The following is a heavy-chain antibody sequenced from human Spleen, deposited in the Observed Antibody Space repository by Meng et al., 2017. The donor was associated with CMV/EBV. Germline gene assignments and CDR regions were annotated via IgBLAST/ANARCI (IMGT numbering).Heavy chain of an antibody. CDR1: NSAA. J-gene: IGHJ4*02. CDR2: TYYRSKWYN. CDR3: AREGFPYYFDSSGYYSFDY. Sequence: NSAAWDWIRQSPSRGLEWLGRTYYRSKWYNDYAVSVKSRITINPDTSKNQFSLQLNSVTPEDTAVYYCAREGFPYYFDSSGYYSFDYWGQGTLVTVSS. V-gene: IGHV6-1*01. D-gene: IGHD3-22*01.